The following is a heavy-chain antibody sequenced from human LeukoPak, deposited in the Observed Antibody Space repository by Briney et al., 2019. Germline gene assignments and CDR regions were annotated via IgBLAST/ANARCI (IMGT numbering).Heavy chain of an antibody. Sequence: PGGSLRLSCADSGFTFSNAWMSWVRQAPGKGLEWVSVIYSGGSTYYADSVKGRFTISRDNSKNKLYLQMNSLRAEDTAVYYCASVSSDSSGEAFDIWGRGTMVTVSS. CDR2: IYSGGST. CDR3: ASVSSDSSGEAFDI. CDR1: GFTFSNAW. D-gene: IGHD3-22*01. J-gene: IGHJ3*02. V-gene: IGHV3-53*01.